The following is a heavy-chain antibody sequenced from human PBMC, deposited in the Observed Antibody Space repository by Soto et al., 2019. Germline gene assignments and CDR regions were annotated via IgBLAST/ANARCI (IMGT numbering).Heavy chain of an antibody. CDR2: ISYNGIT. CDR3: AGDRSGSYETFDY. Sequence: ETLSLTCSVSGGPLNAYYWTWIRQPPGKRLEWLGHISYNGITNYNPSLKSRVTMSVDTSKNQISLKLSSVTVADTAIYYCAGDRSGSYETFDYWGQGTLVTVSS. V-gene: IGHV4-59*12. CDR1: GGPLNAYY. D-gene: IGHD6-25*01. J-gene: IGHJ4*02.